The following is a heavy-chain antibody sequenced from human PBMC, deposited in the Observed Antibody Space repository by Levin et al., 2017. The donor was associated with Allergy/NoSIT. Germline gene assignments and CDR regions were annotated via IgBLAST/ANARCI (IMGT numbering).Heavy chain of an antibody. CDR3: ARDRSIAALDQGTFDY. CDR2: VSHDENSK. Sequence: GGSLRLSCAASGFTFSRYAMDWVRQAPGKGLEWVAVVSHDENSKYYADSVKGRFTISRDNSKNTLYLQVNSLRDEDSAVYYCARDRSIAALDQGTFDYWGQGTLVTVSS. D-gene: IGHD6-6*01. CDR1: GFTFSRYA. J-gene: IGHJ4*02. V-gene: IGHV3-30-3*01.